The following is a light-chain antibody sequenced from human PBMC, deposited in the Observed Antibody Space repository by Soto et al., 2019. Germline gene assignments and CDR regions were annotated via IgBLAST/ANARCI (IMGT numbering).Light chain of an antibody. J-gene: IGKJ5*01. CDR3: QQYNNWIT. Sequence: EKVMTQSPATLSVSPGERVTLSCRASQSVRNNLAWYQQKHGQAPRLLIYAASTRATGIPARFSGGGSGTEFTLTISSLQSADFAVYYCQQYNNWITFGQGTRLEIK. CDR2: AAS. V-gene: IGKV3-15*01. CDR1: QSVRNN.